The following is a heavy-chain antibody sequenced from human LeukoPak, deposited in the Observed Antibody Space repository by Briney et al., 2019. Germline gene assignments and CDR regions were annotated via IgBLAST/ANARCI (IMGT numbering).Heavy chain of an antibody. CDR2: IRYDGSNK. CDR1: GFTFSSYG. D-gene: IGHD3-10*01. Sequence: PGGSLRLSCAASGFTFSSYGMHWVRQAPGKGLEWVAFIRYDGSNKYYADSVKGRFTISRDNSKNTLYLQMNSLRDEDTAMYYCAKVANYYGSGPPRDAFDIWGQGTMVTVSS. J-gene: IGHJ3*02. CDR3: AKVANYYGSGPPRDAFDI. V-gene: IGHV3-30*02.